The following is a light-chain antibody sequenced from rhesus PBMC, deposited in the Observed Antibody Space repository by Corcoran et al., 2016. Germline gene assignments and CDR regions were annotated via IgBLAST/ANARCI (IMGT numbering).Light chain of an antibody. CDR3: QQHNSYPLT. V-gene: IGKV1-25*01. Sequence: DIQMTQSPSSLSASVGDRVTITCRASQGISSYLAWYQQKPGKAPKLLIYAASPLQSGVPSRFSGSGSGTDFTLTISSLQPEDFATYSCQQHNSYPLTFGGGTKVELK. CDR2: AAS. CDR1: QGISSY. J-gene: IGKJ4*01.